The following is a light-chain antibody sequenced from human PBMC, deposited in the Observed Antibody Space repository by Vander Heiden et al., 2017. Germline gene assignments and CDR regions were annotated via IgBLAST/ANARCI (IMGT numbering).Light chain of an antibody. CDR2: VAF. Sequence: EIVMTQSPATLSVSPGASATRSCRASQSIISYLAWYQQTPGQPPRLLVYVAFTRATGTPARFSGSGSGTEFTLTISSLQSEDFAVYCYQQDSGWRYTFGQGTKLEIK. CDR1: QSIISY. J-gene: IGKJ2*01. V-gene: IGKV3-15*01. CDR3: QQDSGWRYT.